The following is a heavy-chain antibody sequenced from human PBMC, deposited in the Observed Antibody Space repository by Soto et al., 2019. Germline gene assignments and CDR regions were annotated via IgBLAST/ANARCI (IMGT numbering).Heavy chain of an antibody. V-gene: IGHV3-30*18. CDR1: GFTFSSYG. J-gene: IGHJ6*02. CDR3: AKDQLGYCSSTSGLCGMDV. Sequence: QVQLVESGGGVVQPGRSLRLSCAASGFTFSSYGMHWVRQAPGKGLEWVAVISYDGSNKYYADSVKGRFTISRDNSKNTLYLQMNSLRAEDTAVYYCAKDQLGYCSSTSGLCGMDVWCQGTTVTVSS. D-gene: IGHD2-2*01. CDR2: ISYDGSNK.